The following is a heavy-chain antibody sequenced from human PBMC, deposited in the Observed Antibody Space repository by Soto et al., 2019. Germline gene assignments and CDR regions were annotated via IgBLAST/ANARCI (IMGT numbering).Heavy chain of an antibody. J-gene: IGHJ4*02. CDR3: ARGGISSSEGLDY. CDR2: ISPYNGDT. D-gene: IGHD6-13*01. V-gene: IGHV1-18*01. Sequence: ASVKVSCKASGYTFTNHGISWARQAPGEGLEWMGWISPYNGDTNNAQKFQGRVTMTTDTPTNTGFMELTRLTSDDTAVYYCARGGISSSEGLDYWGQGTLVTVSS. CDR1: GYTFTNHG.